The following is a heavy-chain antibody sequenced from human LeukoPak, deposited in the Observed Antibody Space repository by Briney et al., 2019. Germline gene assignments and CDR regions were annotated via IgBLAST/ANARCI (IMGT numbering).Heavy chain of an antibody. CDR3: ARTGLDGY. Sequence: SETLSLTCAVSGGSISSGGYSWSWIRQPPGKGLEWIGYIYHSGSTYYNPSLKSRVTISVDRSKNQFSLKLSSVTAADTAVYYCARTGLDGYWGQGTLVTVSS. J-gene: IGHJ4*02. V-gene: IGHV4-30-2*01. D-gene: IGHD3/OR15-3a*01. CDR1: GGSISSGGYS. CDR2: IYHSGST.